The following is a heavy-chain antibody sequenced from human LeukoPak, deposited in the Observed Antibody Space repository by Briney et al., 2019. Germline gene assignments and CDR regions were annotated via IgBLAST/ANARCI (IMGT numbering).Heavy chain of an antibody. CDR1: GFTFSSYA. D-gene: IGHD3-22*01. V-gene: IGHV3-23*01. Sequence: PGGSLRLSCAASGFTFSSYAMGWVRQAPGKGLEWVSAISGSGGRTYYADSVKGRFTISRDNSKNTLYLQMNSLRAEDTAVYYCAKGGTMIVVVIPRMDVWGQGTTVTVSS. CDR3: AKGGTMIVVVIPRMDV. CDR2: ISGSGGRT. J-gene: IGHJ6*02.